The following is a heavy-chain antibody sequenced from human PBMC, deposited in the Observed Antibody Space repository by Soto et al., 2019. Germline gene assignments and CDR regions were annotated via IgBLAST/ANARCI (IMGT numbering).Heavy chain of an antibody. V-gene: IGHV3-30-3*01. D-gene: IGHD3-22*01. J-gene: IGHJ4*02. CDR1: GFTFSSYA. CDR3: ARSHLYYYDSSGYSYPLDY. Sequence: PGGSLRLSCAASGFTFSSYAMHWFRQAPGKGLEWVAVISYDGSNKYYADSVKGRFTISRDNSKNTLYLQMNSLRAEDTAVYYCARSHLYYYDSSGYSYPLDYWGQGTLVTVSS. CDR2: ISYDGSNK.